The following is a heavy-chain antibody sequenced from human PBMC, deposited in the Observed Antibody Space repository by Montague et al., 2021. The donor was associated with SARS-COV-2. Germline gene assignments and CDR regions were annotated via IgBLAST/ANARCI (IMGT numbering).Heavy chain of an antibody. CDR3: ARHDNSGTYRMDV. V-gene: IGHV4-59*08. CDR2: IHYNGHK. CDR1: GVSISSYH. J-gene: IGHJ6*02. D-gene: IGHD3-10*01. Sequence: SETLSLTCNVSGVSISSYHWSWIRQPPGKGLEFIGYIHYNGHKNYNPSLQSRVTMSVDTSKNQFSLKLASVTAADTAVYYCARHDNSGTYRMDVWGQGTTVTVSS.